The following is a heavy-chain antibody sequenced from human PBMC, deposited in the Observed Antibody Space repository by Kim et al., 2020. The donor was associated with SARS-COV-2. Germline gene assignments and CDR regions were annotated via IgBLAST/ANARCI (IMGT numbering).Heavy chain of an antibody. Sequence: YPGSTIYNPSLKSRLTISVDTSKNQFSLKLTSVTAADTALYFCARGTNHDYWGQGTLVTVSS. J-gene: IGHJ4*02. CDR2: YPGST. CDR3: ARGTNHDY. V-gene: IGHV4-59*09.